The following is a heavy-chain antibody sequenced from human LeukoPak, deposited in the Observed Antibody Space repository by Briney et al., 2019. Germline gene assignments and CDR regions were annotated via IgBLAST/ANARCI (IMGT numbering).Heavy chain of an antibody. CDR3: ARVAVYCSGGSCYSGVWFDP. D-gene: IGHD2-15*01. V-gene: IGHV1-46*01. CDR2: INPSGGST. Sequence: ASVKVSCKASGYTFTSYYMHWVRQAPGQGLEWMGIINPSGGSTSYAQKFQGRVTMTRDTSTSTVYKELSSLISEDTAVYYCARVAVYCSGGSCYSGVWFDPWGQGTLVTVSS. J-gene: IGHJ5*02. CDR1: GYTFTSYY.